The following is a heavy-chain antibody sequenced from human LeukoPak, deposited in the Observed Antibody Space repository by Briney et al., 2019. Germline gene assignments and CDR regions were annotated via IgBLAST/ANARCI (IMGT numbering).Heavy chain of an antibody. CDR3: AREQQPLYYFDY. Sequence: SETLSLTCTVSGGSISSTSYFWAWIRQPPGKGLEWIGSIYYSGGTYYNPSLKSRVTISIDTSKNQFSLKLSSVTAADTAVYYCAREQQPLYYFDYWGREPWSPSPQ. V-gene: IGHV4-39*07. CDR1: GGSISSTSYF. D-gene: IGHD6-13*01. CDR2: IYYSGGT. J-gene: IGHJ4*02.